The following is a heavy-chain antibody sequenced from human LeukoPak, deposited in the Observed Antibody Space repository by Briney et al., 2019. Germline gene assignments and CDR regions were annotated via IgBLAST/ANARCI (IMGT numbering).Heavy chain of an antibody. J-gene: IGHJ4*02. D-gene: IGHD3-3*01. CDR3: AKQTSDFWSGPLY. Sequence: PGGSLRLSCAASGITASNFYMMWVRQAPGKGLEWVSSISASGGSANYADSVKGRFTISRDNSKNTLYLQMNSLRAEDTAVYYCAKQTSDFWSGPLYWGQGTLVTVSS. CDR1: GITASNFY. V-gene: IGHV3-23*01. CDR2: ISASGGSA.